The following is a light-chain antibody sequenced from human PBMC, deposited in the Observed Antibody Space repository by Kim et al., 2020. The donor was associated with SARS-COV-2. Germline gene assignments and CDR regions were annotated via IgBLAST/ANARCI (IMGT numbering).Light chain of an antibody. CDR2: GAS. CDR3: HQYNNWPGWT. CDR1: QSVTTN. Sequence: EIGMTQSPATLSVSPGERATLSCRASQSVTTNLAWYQQKPGRAPRLLIYGASTRATDIPARFSGSGSGTEFTLTISSLQSQDVGIYYCHQYNNWPGWTFGQGTKLEI. V-gene: IGKV3-15*01. J-gene: IGKJ1*01.